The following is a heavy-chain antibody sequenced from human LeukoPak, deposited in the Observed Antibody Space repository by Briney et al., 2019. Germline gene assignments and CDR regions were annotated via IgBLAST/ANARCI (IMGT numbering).Heavy chain of an antibody. J-gene: IGHJ4*02. CDR1: GFTFSSYA. CDR2: ISGSGGST. V-gene: IGHV3-23*01. Sequence: PGGSLRLSCAASGFTFSSYAMSWVRQAPGKGLEWVSAISGSGGSTYYADSVKGRFTISRDNSKNTLYLQMNSLRAEDTAVYYCAKHRSGYNIHYYFDYWGQGTLVTVSS. CDR3: AKHRSGYNIHYYFDY. D-gene: IGHD5-12*01.